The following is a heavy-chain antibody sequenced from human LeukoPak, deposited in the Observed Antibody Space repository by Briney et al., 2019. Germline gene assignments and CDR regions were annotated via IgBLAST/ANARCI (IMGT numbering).Heavy chain of an antibody. CDR2: INNDGSST. D-gene: IGHD6-13*01. J-gene: IGHJ5*02. CDR3: ARPTKEGSSWYWWFDP. V-gene: IGHV3-74*01. Sequence: GGSLRLSCAASGFTFRSYWMRWVRQAPGKGLVWVSRINNDGSSTSYADSVKGRFTISRDNAKNTLYLQMNSLRAEDTAVYYCARPTKEGSSWYWWFDPWGQGTLVTVSS. CDR1: GFTFRSYW.